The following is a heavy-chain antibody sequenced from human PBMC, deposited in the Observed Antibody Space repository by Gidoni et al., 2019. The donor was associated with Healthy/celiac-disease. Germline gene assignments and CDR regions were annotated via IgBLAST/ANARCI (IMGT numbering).Heavy chain of an antibody. J-gene: IGHJ3*02. CDR2: IIPIFGTA. CDR1: GGTFSSYA. CDR3: ARDPRGGASILWWEGAFDI. Sequence: QVQLVQSGAEVQKPGSSVKVSCKASGGTFSSYAIRGGRQAPGQGLEWMGGIIPIFGTANYAQSFQGRVTIPADESTRTAYWELSSLRSEETAVYYWARDPRGGASILWWEGAFDIWGQGTMVTVSS. D-gene: IGHD2-21*01. V-gene: IGHV1-69*01.